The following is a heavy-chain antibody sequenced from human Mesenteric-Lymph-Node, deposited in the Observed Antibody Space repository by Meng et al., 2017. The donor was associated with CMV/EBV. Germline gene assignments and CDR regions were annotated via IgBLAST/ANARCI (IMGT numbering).Heavy chain of an antibody. CDR2: INSDGSST. V-gene: IGHV3-74*01. Sequence: GESLKISCAASGFTFSSYWMHWVRQAPGKGLVWVSRINSDGSSTSYADSVKGRFTISRDNAKNTLYLQMNSLRAEDTAVYYCARGPSSWYGEYYFDYWGQGTLVTVSS. CDR3: ARGPSSWYGEYYFDY. J-gene: IGHJ4*02. CDR1: GFTFSSYW. D-gene: IGHD6-13*01.